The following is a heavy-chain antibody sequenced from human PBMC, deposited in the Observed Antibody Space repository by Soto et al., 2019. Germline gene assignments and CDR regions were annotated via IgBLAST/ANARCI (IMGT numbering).Heavy chain of an antibody. V-gene: IGHV3-23*01. J-gene: IGHJ4*02. CDR2: ISGSGGST. CDR1: GFTFSSYA. D-gene: IGHD3-3*01. Sequence: GGSLRLSCAASGFTFSSYAMSWVRQAPGKGLEWVSAISGSGGSTYYADSVKGRFTISRDNSKNTLYLQMNSLRAEDTAVYYCAKGPLHDFWSRGYFDYWGQGTLVTVSS. CDR3: AKGPLHDFWSRGYFDY.